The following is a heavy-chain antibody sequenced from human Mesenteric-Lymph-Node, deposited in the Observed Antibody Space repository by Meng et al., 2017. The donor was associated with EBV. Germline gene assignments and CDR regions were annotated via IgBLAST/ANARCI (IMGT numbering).Heavy chain of an antibody. CDR1: GGALSSYG. CDR2: INPIFGTA. D-gene: IGHD4-17*01. V-gene: IGHV1-69*06. Sequence: QVQLVQSGAVVKKPGPAVKVSCQSSGGALSSYGISWVRQAPGQGLEWMGGINPIFGTANYAQKFQGRVTITADKSASTAYMELSSLTSEDTAVYYCARDSTTVTYQIYFDHWGQGTLVTVSS. CDR3: ARDSTTVTYQIYFDH. J-gene: IGHJ4*02.